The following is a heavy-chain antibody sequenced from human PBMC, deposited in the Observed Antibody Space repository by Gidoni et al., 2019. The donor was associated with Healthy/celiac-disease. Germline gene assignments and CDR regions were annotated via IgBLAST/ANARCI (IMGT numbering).Heavy chain of an antibody. J-gene: IGHJ4*02. CDR3: ARGASIAVAGHFDY. D-gene: IGHD6-19*01. V-gene: IGHV1-2*06. CDR1: GYTFTGYY. CDR2: INPNSGGT. Sequence: QVQLVQSGAEVKKPGASVKVSCKASGYTFTGYYMHWVRQAPGQGLAWLGRINPNSGGTNYAQKCQGRVTMTRDTSISTAYMELSRLRSDDTAVYYCARGASIAVAGHFDYWGQGTLVTVSS.